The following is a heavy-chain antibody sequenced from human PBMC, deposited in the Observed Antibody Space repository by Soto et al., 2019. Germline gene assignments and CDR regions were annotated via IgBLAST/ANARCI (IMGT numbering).Heavy chain of an antibody. CDR3: ATGNTWNLDY. D-gene: IGHD1-20*01. CDR1: GFTFSTYA. V-gene: IGHV3-30-3*01. J-gene: IGHJ4*02. CDR2: MSYDGNNK. Sequence: GGSLRLSCAASGFTFSTYAMHWVRQAPGKGLEWLAVMSYDGNNKYYADSVKGRFTISRDNSKSTLYLQMNSLRAEDTAVYYCATGNTWNLDYWGQGTLVTVSS.